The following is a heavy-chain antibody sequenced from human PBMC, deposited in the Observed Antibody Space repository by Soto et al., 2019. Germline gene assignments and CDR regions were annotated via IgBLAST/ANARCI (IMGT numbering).Heavy chain of an antibody. CDR3: ARDGAGAYGLGWFEH. Sequence: QVQLQESGTGLVKPSQTLSLTCTVSGDSISRGGYYWNWLRQHPRKGLEWIGYIYHSGSTIYNPSLKSRVTISVDKSKNRLSLELSKVTAADTAVYYCARDGAGAYGLGWFEHWGHGIIVTVSS. V-gene: IGHV4-31*03. D-gene: IGHD2-21*01. CDR2: IYHSGST. J-gene: IGHJ5*02. CDR1: GDSISRGGYY.